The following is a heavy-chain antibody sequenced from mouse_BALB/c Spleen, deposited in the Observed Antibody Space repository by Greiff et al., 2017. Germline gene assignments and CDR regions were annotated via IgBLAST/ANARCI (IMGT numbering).Heavy chain of an antibody. D-gene: IGHD1-1*01. J-gene: IGHJ4*01. CDR1: GYSFTSYW. Sequence: VQLQESGPQLVRPGASVKISCKASGYSFTSYWMHWVKQRPGQGLEWIRMIDPSDSETRLNQKFKDKATLTVDKSSSTAYMQLSSPTSEDSAVYYCAITTVVAPMDYWGQGTSVTVSS. V-gene: IGHV1S126*01. CDR3: AITTVVAPMDY. CDR2: IDPSDSET.